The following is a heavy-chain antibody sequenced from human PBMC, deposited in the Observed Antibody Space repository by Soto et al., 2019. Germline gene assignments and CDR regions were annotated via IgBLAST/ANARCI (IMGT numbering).Heavy chain of an antibody. CDR2: ISAHNGNT. J-gene: IGHJ4*02. CDR1: GYTFTSYG. V-gene: IGHV1-18*01. Sequence: ASVKVSCKASGYTFTSYGLSWVRQAPGQGLEWMGWISAHNGNTNHAQKLQDRVTMTTDTSTSTAYMELRSLRSEDTAVYYCARVLTVCSGGSRYSVYDCWGQASLVSVAS. D-gene: IGHD2-15*01. CDR3: ARVLTVCSGGSRYSVYDC.